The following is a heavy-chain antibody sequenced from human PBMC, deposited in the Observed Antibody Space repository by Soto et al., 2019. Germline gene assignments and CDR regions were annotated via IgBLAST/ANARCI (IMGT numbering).Heavy chain of an antibody. V-gene: IGHV4-30-2*01. CDR3: ASARGLGAVAADY. D-gene: IGHD6-19*01. CDR1: GGSISSGGYS. Sequence: QLQLQESGSGLVKPSQTLSLTCAVSGGSISSGGYSWSWIRQPPGKGLEWIGYIYHSGSTYYNPSLKSRVTISVARSKNQFSLKLRSVTAEDTAVYYCASARGLGAVAADYWGQGTLVTVSS. J-gene: IGHJ4*02. CDR2: IYHSGST.